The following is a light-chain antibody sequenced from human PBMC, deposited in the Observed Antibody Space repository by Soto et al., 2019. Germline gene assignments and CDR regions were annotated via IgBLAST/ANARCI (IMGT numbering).Light chain of an antibody. Sequence: IVLTQSPDTLSLSPGEGATLSCRASHSVSGRYLAWYQQKPGQAPRLLIYDASSRATGIPDRFSSSGSGTDFTLTISSLEPEDSAVYYCQQYGSSPLLTFGGGTKVDIK. CDR3: QQYGSSPLLT. J-gene: IGKJ4*01. CDR1: HSVSGRY. V-gene: IGKV3-20*01. CDR2: DAS.